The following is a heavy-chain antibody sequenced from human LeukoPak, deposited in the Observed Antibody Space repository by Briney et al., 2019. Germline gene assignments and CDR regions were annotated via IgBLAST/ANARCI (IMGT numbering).Heavy chain of an antibody. J-gene: IGHJ4*02. D-gene: IGHD3-10*01. CDR2: ISWNSGSI. V-gene: IGHV3-9*01. CDR1: GFTFDDYA. Sequence: PGGSLRLSCAASGFTFDDYAMHWVRQAPGKGLEWVSGISWNSGSIGYADSVKGRFTISRDNAKNSLYLQMNSLRAEDTALYYCAKSNGSGSYYNRAYFDYWGQGTLVTVSS. CDR3: AKSNGSGSYYNRAYFDY.